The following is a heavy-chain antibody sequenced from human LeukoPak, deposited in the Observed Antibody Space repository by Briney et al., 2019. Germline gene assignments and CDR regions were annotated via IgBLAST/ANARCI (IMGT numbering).Heavy chain of an antibody. Sequence: SQTLSLTCTVSGGSISSGGYSWSWIRQHPGKGLEWIGYIYYSGSTYYNPSLKSRVTISVDTSKNQFSLKLSSVTAADTAVYYCARGGDDYGDYWGQGTLVTVSS. CDR1: GGSISSGGYS. V-gene: IGHV4-30-4*08. D-gene: IGHD3-16*01. CDR2: IYYSGST. J-gene: IGHJ4*02. CDR3: ARGGDDYGDY.